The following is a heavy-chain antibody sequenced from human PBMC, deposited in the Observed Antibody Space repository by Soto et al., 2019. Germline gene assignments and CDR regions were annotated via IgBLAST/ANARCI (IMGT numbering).Heavy chain of an antibody. CDR3: AKDNTYYYDSSGYYDY. D-gene: IGHD3-22*01. CDR2: ISGSGGST. J-gene: IGHJ4*02. CDR1: GFTFSSYA. Sequence: GGSLRLSCAASGFTFSSYAMSWVRQAPGKGLEWVSAISGSGGSTYYADSVKGRFTISRDNSKNTLYLQMNSLRAEDTAVYYCAKDNTYYYDSSGYYDYWGQGPLVTVSS. V-gene: IGHV3-23*01.